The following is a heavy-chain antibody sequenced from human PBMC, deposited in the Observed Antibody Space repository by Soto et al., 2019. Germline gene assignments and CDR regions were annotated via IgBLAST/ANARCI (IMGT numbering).Heavy chain of an antibody. Sequence: SETLSLACTVSGGSINNYYWSWIRQPPGKGLEWIGYIYYSGSTNYNPSLKSRVTISVDTSKNQFSLKLSSVTAADTAVYYCARDFGPDNWIDPWGQATLVTVSS. J-gene: IGHJ5*02. V-gene: IGHV4-59*08. CDR1: GGSINNYY. D-gene: IGHD3-16*01. CDR3: ARDFGPDNWIDP. CDR2: IYYSGST.